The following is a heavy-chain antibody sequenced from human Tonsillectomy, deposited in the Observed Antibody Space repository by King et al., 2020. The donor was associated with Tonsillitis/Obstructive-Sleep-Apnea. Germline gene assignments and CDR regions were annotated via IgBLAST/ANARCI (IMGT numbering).Heavy chain of an antibody. CDR3: ARDLGARYYDYIWGSYRYSYYFDY. V-gene: IGHV3-33*01. CDR1: GFTFSSYG. D-gene: IGHD3-16*02. CDR2: IWYDGSNK. Sequence: VQLVESGGGVVQPVRSLRLSCAASGFTFSSYGMHWVRQAPGKGLEWVAVIWYDGSNKYYADSVKGRFTISRDNSKNTLYLQMNSLRAEDTAVYYCARDLGARYYDYIWGSYRYSYYFDYWGQGTLVTVSS. J-gene: IGHJ4*02.